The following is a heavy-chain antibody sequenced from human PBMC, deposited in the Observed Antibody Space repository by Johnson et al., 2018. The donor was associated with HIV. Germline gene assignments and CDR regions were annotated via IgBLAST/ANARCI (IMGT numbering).Heavy chain of an antibody. D-gene: IGHD1-26*01. CDR2: ISYDGSNK. CDR3: ARAKGGSYSDEQGAFDI. CDR1: GFTFSSYA. Sequence: QVQLVESGGGVVQPGRSLRLSCAASGFTFSSYAMHWVRQAPGKGLEWVAVISYDGSNKYYADSAKGRFTISRDNSKNTLYLQMNSLRAEDTAVYYCARAKGGSYSDEQGAFDIWGQGTMVTVSS. J-gene: IGHJ3*02. V-gene: IGHV3-30-3*01.